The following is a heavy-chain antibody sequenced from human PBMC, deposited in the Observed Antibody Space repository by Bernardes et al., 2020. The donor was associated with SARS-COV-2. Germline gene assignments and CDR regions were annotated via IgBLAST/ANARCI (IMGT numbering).Heavy chain of an antibody. J-gene: IGHJ4*02. V-gene: IGHV4-59*01. CDR3: ARDRGRDGGYDY. D-gene: IGHD3-22*01. CDR2: IHHNGVT. Sequence: SETLSLTCTFSGGSISGYYWSWMRQPPGKGLEWIAFIHHNGVTNYNPSLRSRVTISVETSKNQFSLRLNSVTAADTAIYYCARDRGRDGGYDYWGQGTLVTVSS. CDR1: GGSISGYY.